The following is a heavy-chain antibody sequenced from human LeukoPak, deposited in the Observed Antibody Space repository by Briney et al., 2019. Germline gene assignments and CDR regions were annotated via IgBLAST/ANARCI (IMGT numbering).Heavy chain of an antibody. CDR2: IYYSGST. CDR1: GGSISSYY. V-gene: IGHV4-59*01. Sequence: SETLPLTCTVSGGSISSYYWSWIRQPPGKGLEWIGYIYYSGSTNYNPSLKSRVTISVDTSKNQFSLKLSSVTAADTAVYYCARDPNYYDFWSGYYTGAAFDIWGQGTMVTVSS. D-gene: IGHD3-3*01. J-gene: IGHJ3*02. CDR3: ARDPNYYDFWSGYYTGAAFDI.